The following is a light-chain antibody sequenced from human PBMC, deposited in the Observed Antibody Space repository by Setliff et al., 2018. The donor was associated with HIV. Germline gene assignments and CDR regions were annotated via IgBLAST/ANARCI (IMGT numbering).Light chain of an antibody. J-gene: IGLJ1*01. V-gene: IGLV2-23*01. CDR3: CSNTGSNTYV. CDR1: SGDVGRYNL. CDR2: QAS. Sequence: QSVLTQPAPVSGSPGQSITISCTGTSGDVGRYNLVSWYQQQPGKPPKLMIYQASKRPSGVSNRFSGSKSGNTASLTISGLQAEDEADYYCCSNTGSNTYVFGTGTKGTGL.